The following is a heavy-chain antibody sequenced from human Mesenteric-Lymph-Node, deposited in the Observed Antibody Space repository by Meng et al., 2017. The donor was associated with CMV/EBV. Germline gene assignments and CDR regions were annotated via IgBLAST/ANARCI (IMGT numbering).Heavy chain of an antibody. Sequence: VSCKTSGYPFASHGITWVRQAPGQGLEWMGWISAYNGNTNYAQKFQGRVTVTRDTSTSTAYMELRSLRSDDTAVYYCARGDGFFNYWGQGTLVTVSS. V-gene: IGHV1-18*04. CDR3: ARGDGFFNY. J-gene: IGHJ4*02. CDR1: GYPFASHG. CDR2: ISAYNGNT.